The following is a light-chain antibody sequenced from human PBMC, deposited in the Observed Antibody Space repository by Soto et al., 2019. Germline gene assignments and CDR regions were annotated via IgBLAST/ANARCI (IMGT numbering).Light chain of an antibody. Sequence: DIQMTQPPSSLSASVGDRDTITCLASQSISTYLNWYQQKSGNAPKLLISAASTLQSGVPSRFSGSDSETDFTLTISSLQPDDFATYYCQQTYSAPHTFGQGTKVDIK. J-gene: IGKJ2*01. CDR2: AAS. V-gene: IGKV1-39*01. CDR1: QSISTY. CDR3: QQTYSAPHT.